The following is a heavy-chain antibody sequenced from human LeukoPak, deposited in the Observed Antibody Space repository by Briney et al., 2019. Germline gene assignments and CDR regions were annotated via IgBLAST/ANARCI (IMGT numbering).Heavy chain of an antibody. J-gene: IGHJ4*02. D-gene: IGHD6-19*01. CDR2: ISSSSSYI. V-gene: IGHV3-21*01. Sequence: GGSLRLSCAASGFTFSSYSMNWVRQAPGKGLEWVSSISSSSSYIYYADSVKGRFTISRDNAKNSLYLQMNSLRAEDTAVYYCARDKVAVSSGWCPPFDYWGQGTLVTVSS. CDR3: ARDKVAVSSGWCPPFDY. CDR1: GFTFSSYS.